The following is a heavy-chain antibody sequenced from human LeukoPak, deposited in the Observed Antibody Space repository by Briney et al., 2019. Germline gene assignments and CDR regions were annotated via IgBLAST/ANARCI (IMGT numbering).Heavy chain of an antibody. J-gene: IGHJ4*02. D-gene: IGHD2-15*01. CDR1: GFTFSNYW. V-gene: IGHV3-7*05. CDR3: AREDQPRGTFDY. CDR2: IKQDGSEK. Sequence: GGSLRLSYAASGFTFSNYWMSWVRQAPGKGLEWVANIKQDGSEKYYVDSVKGRFTISRDNAKNSLYLQMNSLRAEDTALYYCAREDQPRGTFDYWGQGILVTVSP.